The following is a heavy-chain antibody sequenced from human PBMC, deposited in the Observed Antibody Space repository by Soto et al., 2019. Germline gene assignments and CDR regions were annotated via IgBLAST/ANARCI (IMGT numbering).Heavy chain of an antibody. D-gene: IGHD3-16*02. Sequence: GGSLRLSCAASGFTFSGSAIHWVRQASGKGLECVGRIRSQANSYATAYGASVKGRFTVSRDDSENTAYLEMNSLKNEDTAVYYCTRRVVTTFGGVIVDYFDYWGQGTLVTVSS. V-gene: IGHV3-73*01. CDR2: IRSQANSYAT. J-gene: IGHJ4*02. CDR1: GFTFSGSA. CDR3: TRRVVTTFGGVIVDYFDY.